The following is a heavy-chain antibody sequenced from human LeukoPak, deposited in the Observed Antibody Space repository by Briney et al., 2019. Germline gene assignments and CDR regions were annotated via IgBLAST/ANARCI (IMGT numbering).Heavy chain of an antibody. J-gene: IGHJ4*02. CDR2: TYYRSKWCN. V-gene: IGHV6-1*01. CDR1: GDSVSTNTVT. Sequence: SQTLSLTCALSGDSVSTNTVTWNWIRQSPSRGLEWLGRTYYRSKWCNDYALSVRGRITINPDTSKNQFSLQLTSMTPEDTAVYFCARGRSTVGHDYWGQGTLVTVSS. D-gene: IGHD3-3*01. CDR3: ARGRSTVGHDY.